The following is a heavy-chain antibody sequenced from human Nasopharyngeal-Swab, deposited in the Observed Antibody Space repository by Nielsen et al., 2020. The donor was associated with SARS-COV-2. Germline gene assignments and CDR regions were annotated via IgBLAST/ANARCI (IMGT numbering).Heavy chain of an antibody. CDR3: ARTYDSSGYWVWYYYYGMDV. Sequence: GESLKISCAASGFTFSSYAMHWVRQAPGKGLEWVAVISYDGSNKYYADSVKGRFTISRDNSKNTLYLQMNSLRAEDTAVYYRARTYDSSGYWVWYYYYGMDVWGQGTTVTVSS. CDR1: GFTFSSYA. CDR2: ISYDGSNK. V-gene: IGHV3-30-3*01. J-gene: IGHJ6*02. D-gene: IGHD3-22*01.